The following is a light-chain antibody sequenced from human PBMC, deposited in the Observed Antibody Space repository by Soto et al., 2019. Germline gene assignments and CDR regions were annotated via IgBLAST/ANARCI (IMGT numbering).Light chain of an antibody. CDR3: QQYNNWPIT. V-gene: IGKV3-15*01. J-gene: IGKJ5*01. CDR1: QSVSRN. CDR2: GAS. Sequence: EIVLTQSPATLSVSPGERATLSCTASQSVSRNLAWYQQKPGQAPRLLMYGASTRATGIPARFSGSGSGTEFTLTISSLQYEDFAVYYCQQYNNWPITFGQGTRLEIK.